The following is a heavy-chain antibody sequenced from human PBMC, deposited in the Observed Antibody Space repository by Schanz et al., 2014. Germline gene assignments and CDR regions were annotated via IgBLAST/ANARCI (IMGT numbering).Heavy chain of an antibody. CDR3: AKEDRNHNSDYVY. J-gene: IGHJ4*02. D-gene: IGHD3-22*01. CDR1: GFTVSDHY. V-gene: IGHV3-72*01. CDR2: VRNRRNSDII. Sequence: EVQLVESGGGLVQPGGSLRLSCAVSGFTVSDHYMDWVRQAPGKGLEWLGRVRNRRNSDIIEYAASVEGRFTISRDDSKNTLYLQMNSLRPEDTAVYYCAKEDRNHNSDYVYWGQGTLVTVSS.